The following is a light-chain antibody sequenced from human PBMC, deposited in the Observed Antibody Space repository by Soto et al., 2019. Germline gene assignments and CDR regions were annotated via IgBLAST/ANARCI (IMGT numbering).Light chain of an antibody. CDR1: SSDIGGYNY. CDR3: NSYRSSITPVV. Sequence: QSALTQLASVSGSPGQSITISCTGTSSDIGGYNYVSWYQQHPGKAPKLMIYGVSNRPSGVSGRFSGSKSGNTASLTISGLQAEDEADYYCNSYRSSITPVVFGGGTKLTVL. V-gene: IGLV2-14*01. CDR2: GVS. J-gene: IGLJ2*01.